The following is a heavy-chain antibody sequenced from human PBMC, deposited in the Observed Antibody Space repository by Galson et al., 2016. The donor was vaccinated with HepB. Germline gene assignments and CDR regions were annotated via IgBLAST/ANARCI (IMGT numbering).Heavy chain of an antibody. CDR2: IYSGGST. V-gene: IGHV3-53*01. J-gene: IGHJ4*02. D-gene: IGHD3-16*02. CDR3: ARVQTFDDYTWGTSRPRYFDY. Sequence: SLRLSCAASGFAVRSYFMDWVRQAPGKGLEWVSLIYSGGSTYYEASVMGRFTISRDISKNTLFLQILNLRAEDTAVYYCARVQTFDDYTWGTSRPRYFDYWGQGTLVTVSS. CDR1: GFAVRSYF.